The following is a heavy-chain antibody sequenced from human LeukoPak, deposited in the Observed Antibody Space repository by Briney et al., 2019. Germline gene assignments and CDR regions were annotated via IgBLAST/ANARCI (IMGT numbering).Heavy chain of an antibody. CDR1: GGTFRSYA. J-gene: IGHJ6*02. Sequence: SVKVSCKASGGTFRSYAISGVRQAPGQGLEWMGRIIPIFGIANYAQKFQGRVTITADKSTSTAYMELSSLRSEDTAVYYCARDHVQYSSSWQPPEDYYYYGMDVWGQGTTVTVSS. V-gene: IGHV1-69*04. CDR2: IIPIFGIA. D-gene: IGHD6-13*01. CDR3: ARDHVQYSSSWQPPEDYYYYGMDV.